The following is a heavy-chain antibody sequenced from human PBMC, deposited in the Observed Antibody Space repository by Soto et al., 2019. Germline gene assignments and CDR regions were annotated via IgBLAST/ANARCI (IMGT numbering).Heavy chain of an antibody. CDR3: ARLGRGSSWYFDY. CDR1: GFTFGNYL. J-gene: IGHJ4*02. CDR2: INQDGSAK. Sequence: PGGSLRLSCAASGFTFGNYLMSWVRQAPGKGPEWVANINQDGSAKYYVDSMEGRFTISRDNAKNLLYLQMNSLRAEDTAVYYCARLGRGSSWYFDYWGQETLVTVSS. D-gene: IGHD6-13*01. V-gene: IGHV3-7*01.